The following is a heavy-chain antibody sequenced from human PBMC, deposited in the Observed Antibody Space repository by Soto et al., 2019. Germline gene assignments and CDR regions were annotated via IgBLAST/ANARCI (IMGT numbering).Heavy chain of an antibody. Sequence: QVQLVQSGAEVKKPGSSVKVSCKASGGTFSSYAISWVRQAPGQGLEWMGGIIPIFGTANYAQTFQGRVTITADESTSTAYMELSSLCLEETAVYYWEREGHVPAAIPYYFDYWGQGTLVTVSS. CDR1: GGTFSSYA. D-gene: IGHD2-2*01. V-gene: IGHV1-69*12. CDR3: EREGHVPAAIPYYFDY. J-gene: IGHJ4*02. CDR2: IIPIFGTA.